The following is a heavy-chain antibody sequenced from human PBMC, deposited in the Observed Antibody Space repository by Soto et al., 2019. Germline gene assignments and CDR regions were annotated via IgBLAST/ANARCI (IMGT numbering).Heavy chain of an antibody. CDR3: ARDRHYIVATLSYYYGMDV. CDR2: IYSGGST. D-gene: IGHD5-12*01. V-gene: IGHV3-66*01. CDR1: GFTVSSNY. J-gene: IGHJ6*02. Sequence: GGSLRLSCAASGFTVSSNYMSWVRQAPGKGLEWVSVIYSGGSTYYADSVKGRFTISRDNSKNTLYLQMNSLRAEDTAVYYCARDRHYIVATLSYYYGMDVWGQGTTVTVSS.